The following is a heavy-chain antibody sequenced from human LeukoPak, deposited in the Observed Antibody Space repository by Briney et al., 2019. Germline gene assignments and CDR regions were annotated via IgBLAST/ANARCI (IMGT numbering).Heavy chain of an antibody. V-gene: IGHV3-23*01. D-gene: IGHD3-9*01. Sequence: GGSLRLSCAASGFTFSSYGMSWVRQAPGKGLEWVSAISGSGGSTYYADSVKGRFTISRDNSKNTLYLQMNSLRAEDTAVYYCAKVFGLRYFDWMTDYWGQGTLVTVSS. CDR3: AKVFGLRYFDWMTDY. CDR2: ISGSGGST. CDR1: GFTFSSYG. J-gene: IGHJ4*02.